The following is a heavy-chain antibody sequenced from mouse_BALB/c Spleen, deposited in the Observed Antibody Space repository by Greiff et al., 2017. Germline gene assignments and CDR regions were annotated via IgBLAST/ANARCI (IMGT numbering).Heavy chain of an antibody. CDR2: ISYDGSN. Sequence: EVQVVESGPGLVKPSQSLSLTCSVTGYSITSGYYWNWIRQFPGNKLEWMGYISYDGSNNYNPSLKNRISITRDTSKNQFFLKLNSVTTEDTATYYCARRHDGDWYFDVWGAGTTVTVSS. D-gene: IGHD2-12*01. V-gene: IGHV3-6*02. CDR3: ARRHDGDWYFDV. J-gene: IGHJ1*01. CDR1: GYSITSGYY.